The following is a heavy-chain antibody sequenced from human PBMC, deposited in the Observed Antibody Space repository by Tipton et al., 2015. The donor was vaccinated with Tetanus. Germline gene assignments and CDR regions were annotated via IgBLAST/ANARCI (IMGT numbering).Heavy chain of an antibody. CDR2: IYAAGST. J-gene: IGHJ4*02. Sequence: GSLRLSCAVSGFTVSSNYIGWVRQAPGKGLEWVSIIYAAGSTYYADSVKGRFTISRDISNDKVFLQMDSVRPEDTAVYYCARGLPREPFHFDYWGQGKQVIVSS. CDR3: ARGLPREPFHFDY. CDR1: GFTVSSNY. V-gene: IGHV3-53*01. D-gene: IGHD1-26*01.